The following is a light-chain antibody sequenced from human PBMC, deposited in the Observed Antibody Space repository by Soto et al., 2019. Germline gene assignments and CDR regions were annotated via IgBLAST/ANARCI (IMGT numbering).Light chain of an antibody. CDR2: AAS. CDR3: QQSYSTTRT. J-gene: IGKJ1*01. V-gene: IGKV1-39*01. CDR1: QFIDSY. Sequence: DIQLTQSPTSLSASVGDRVTIACRASQFIDSYLNWYQRKPGKAPKLLIYAASSLQSGVSSRFSGSGSGTDFTLTINSLQPEDFATYYCQQSYSTTRTFGQGTKVEIK.